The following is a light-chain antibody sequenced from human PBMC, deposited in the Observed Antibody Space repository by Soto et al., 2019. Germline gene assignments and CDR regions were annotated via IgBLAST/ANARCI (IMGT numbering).Light chain of an antibody. V-gene: IGLV1-47*01. J-gene: IGLJ2*01. CDR2: RNN. Sequence: QAVVTQPPSASGTPGQRVTISCSGSSSNIGSNYVYWYQQVPGTAPKLLIYRNNQRPSGVPDRFSGSKSGTSASLAISGPRSEDEADYYCAAWDDSLSGVVFGGGTKLTVL. CDR3: AAWDDSLSGVV. CDR1: SSNIGSNY.